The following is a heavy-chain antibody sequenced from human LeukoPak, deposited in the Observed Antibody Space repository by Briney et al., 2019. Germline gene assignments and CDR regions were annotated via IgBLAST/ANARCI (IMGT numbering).Heavy chain of an antibody. V-gene: IGHV3-73*01. CDR2: IRSRANSYTT. D-gene: IGHD2-15*01. CDR3: TRHSDKYCSGAGCFHYNFYGLDV. CDR1: GFTFSGSA. J-gene: IGHJ6*02. Sequence: GGSLRLSCAASGFTFSGSAMHWVRQAHGKGLEWLGRIRSRANSYTTVYAAPVQGRFIISRDDSMNMAYLQMNSLRVEDTAVYYCTRHSDKYCSGAGCFHYNFYGLDVWGQETTVTVSS.